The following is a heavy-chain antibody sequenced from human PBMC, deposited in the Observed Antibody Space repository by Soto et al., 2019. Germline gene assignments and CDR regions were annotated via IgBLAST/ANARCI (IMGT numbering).Heavy chain of an antibody. V-gene: IGHV4-39*01. J-gene: IGHJ2*01. D-gene: IGHD1-1*01. CDR3: ASVVSRNNWYFDL. CDR1: GRSISSSYYY. Sequence: QLQLQESGPGLVKPSETLSLTCTVSGRSISSSYYYWGWIRQPPGKGLEWFGKIYYNGNTYYNPSLKRRVTISPDTSKNPFSLKLTSVTAADTAVSYCASVVSRNNWYFDLWGPGTLVTVSS. CDR2: IYYNGNT.